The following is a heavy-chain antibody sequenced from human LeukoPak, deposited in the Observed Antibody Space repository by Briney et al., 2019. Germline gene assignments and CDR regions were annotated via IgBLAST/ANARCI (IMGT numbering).Heavy chain of an antibody. CDR3: ATSGYYYDSSGYYLNRIFYYYYGMDV. D-gene: IGHD3-22*01. CDR1: GYTFTGYY. J-gene: IGHJ6*02. Sequence: ASVKVSCKASGYTFTGYYMHWVRQATGQGLEWMGWMNPNSGNTGYAQKFQGRVTMTRNTSISTAYMELSSLRSEDTAVYYCATSGYYYDSSGYYLNRIFYYYYGMDVWGQGTTVTVSS. CDR2: MNPNSGNT. V-gene: IGHV1-8*02.